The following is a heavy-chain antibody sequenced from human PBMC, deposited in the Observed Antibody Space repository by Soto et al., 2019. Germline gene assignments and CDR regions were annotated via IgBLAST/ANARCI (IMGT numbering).Heavy chain of an antibody. Sequence: SLRLSCAASGFTFTRYSMTWVRQAPGKGLEWVSSISSTTNYIYYADSMKGRFTVSRDNAKNSVYLEMNSLSAEDTAVYYCARESEDLTSNFDYWGQGTLVTVSS. CDR3: ARESEDLTSNFDY. V-gene: IGHV3-21*01. CDR1: GFTFTRYS. CDR2: ISSTTNYI. J-gene: IGHJ4*02.